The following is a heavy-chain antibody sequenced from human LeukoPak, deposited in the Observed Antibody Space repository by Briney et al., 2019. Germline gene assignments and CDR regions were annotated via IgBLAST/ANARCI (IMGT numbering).Heavy chain of an antibody. V-gene: IGHV3-30*18. CDR2: ISYDGSNK. D-gene: IGHD3-10*01. J-gene: IGHJ4*02. CDR3: AKGPDYYGSGSYYF. CDR1: GFTFSSYG. Sequence: PGGSLRLSCAASGFTFSSYGMHWVRQAPGKGLEWVAVISYDGSNKYYADSVKGRFTISRDNSKNTLYLQMNSLRAEDAAVYYCAKGPDYYGSGSYYFGGQGTLVTVSS.